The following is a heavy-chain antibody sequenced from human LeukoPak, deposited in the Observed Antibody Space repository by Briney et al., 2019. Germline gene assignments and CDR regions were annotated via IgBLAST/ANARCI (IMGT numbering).Heavy chain of an antibody. CDR2: INYSGST. Sequence: SETLSLTCTVSGGSITNSYWNWIRQSPGKGLEWIGYINYSGSTNYNPSLKSRVTISVDTSKNQFSLKLSSVTAADTALYFCARGLVLATDDAFDIWGQGTLVTVSS. CDR1: GGSITNSY. J-gene: IGHJ3*02. V-gene: IGHV4-59*01. D-gene: IGHD5-12*01. CDR3: ARGLVLATDDAFDI.